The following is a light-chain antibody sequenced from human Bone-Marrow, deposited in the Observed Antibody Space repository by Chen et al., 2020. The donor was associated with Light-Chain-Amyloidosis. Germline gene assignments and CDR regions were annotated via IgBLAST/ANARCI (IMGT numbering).Light chain of an antibody. CDR3: QSADSSGTYEVI. J-gene: IGLJ2*01. CDR2: RDT. CDR1: DLPTKY. Sequence: SYELTQPPSVSVSPRQTAWITCSGDDLPTKYAYWYQQKPGQAPVLVIHRDTERPSGISERFSGSSSGTTATLTISGVQAEDEADYHCQSADSSGTYEVIFGGGTKLTVL. V-gene: IGLV3-25*03.